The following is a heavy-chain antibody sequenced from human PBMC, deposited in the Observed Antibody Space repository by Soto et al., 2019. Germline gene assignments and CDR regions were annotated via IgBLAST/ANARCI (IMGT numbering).Heavy chain of an antibody. Sequence: EVPLLESGGGLVQPGGSLTLSCAASGVTFSTNAMSWVRQAPGKGLEWVSAISGSGDYTYFAVSVKGRFTISRDNSKKTLCLQMNSLIAEDTAVYYCRQTTSSRPDFSYSMDVWGQGTTVTVSS. J-gene: IGHJ6*03. CDR2: ISGSGDYT. V-gene: IGHV3-23*01. CDR1: GVTFSTNA. CDR3: RQTTSSRPDFSYSMDV. D-gene: IGHD6-6*01.